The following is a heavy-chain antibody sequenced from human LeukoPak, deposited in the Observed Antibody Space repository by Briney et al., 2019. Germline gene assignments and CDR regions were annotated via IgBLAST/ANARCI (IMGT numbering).Heavy chain of an antibody. CDR3: ARSYYGDNHFDY. V-gene: IGHV1-18*01. Sequence: ASVKVSFKASGYTFTSYGISWVRQAPGQGLERMGWISAYNGNTNYAQKLQGRVTMTTDTSTSTAYMELRSLRSDDTAVYYCARSYYGDNHFDYWGQGTLVTVSS. CDR1: GYTFTSYG. J-gene: IGHJ4*02. D-gene: IGHD4-17*01. CDR2: ISAYNGNT.